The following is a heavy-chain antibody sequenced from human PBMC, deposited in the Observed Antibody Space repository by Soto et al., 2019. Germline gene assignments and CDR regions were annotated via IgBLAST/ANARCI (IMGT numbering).Heavy chain of an antibody. CDR2: ISSSGRRT. D-gene: IGHD3-3*01. CDR1: GFTFANFG. Sequence: GGSLRLSCGTSGFTFANFGMGWVRQAPGKGLYWVSGISSSGRRTYYADSVKGRFTISRDNPKSTLYLQMDSLRADDTAEYYCSKGAKFGVVVEYFDSWGQGALVTVSS. J-gene: IGHJ4*02. CDR3: SKGAKFGVVVEYFDS. V-gene: IGHV3-23*01.